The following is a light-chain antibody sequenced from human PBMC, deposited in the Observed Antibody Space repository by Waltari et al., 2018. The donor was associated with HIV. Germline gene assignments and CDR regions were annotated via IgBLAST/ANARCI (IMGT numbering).Light chain of an antibody. CDR3: QQYNAWPLYS. CDR2: AAS. J-gene: IGKJ2*03. Sequence: EIVMTQSPATLSVSPGVSVTLSCRASQRVSSNLAWYQQRPGQAPRLLIFAASTRAPGIPARFSGSGSGTEFTLTISSLQSEDFAVYYCQQYNAWPLYSFGQGTKLEI. V-gene: IGKV3-15*01. CDR1: QRVSSN.